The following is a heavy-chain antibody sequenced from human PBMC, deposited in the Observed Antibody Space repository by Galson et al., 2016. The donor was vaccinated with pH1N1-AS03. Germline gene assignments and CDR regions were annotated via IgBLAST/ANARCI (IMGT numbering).Heavy chain of an antibody. Sequence: SLRLSCAASGFTFSTYCMSWVRQAPGKGLEWVANIKQDGSEKFYVDSLKGRFTISRDNAKNSLYLQMSGLRAEDTAIYYCARGAPGDHLLSPLWNWGQGTLVTVSS. J-gene: IGHJ4*02. D-gene: IGHD2-2*01. V-gene: IGHV3-7*01. CDR1: GFTFSTYC. CDR3: ARGAPGDHLLSPLWN. CDR2: IKQDGSEK.